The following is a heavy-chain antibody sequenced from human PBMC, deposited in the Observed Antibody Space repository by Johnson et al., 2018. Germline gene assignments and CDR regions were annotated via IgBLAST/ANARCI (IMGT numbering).Heavy chain of an antibody. CDR3: TRSDYSGTYFS. CDR1: GFTFSSYG. V-gene: IGHV3-73*01. D-gene: IGHD1-26*01. J-gene: IGHJ1*01. Sequence: VQLVESGGGVVQPGRSLRLSCAASGFTFSSYGMHWVRQAPGKGLDWVGRIRSKANNYAIAYGASVKGRFTISRDDSKNTAYLQMNSLKTEDTAVYYCTRSDYSGTYFSWGQGTRVTVSS. CDR2: IRSKANNYAI.